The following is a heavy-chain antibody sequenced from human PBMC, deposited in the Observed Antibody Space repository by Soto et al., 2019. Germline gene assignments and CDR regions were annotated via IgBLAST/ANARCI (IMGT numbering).Heavy chain of an antibody. J-gene: IGHJ4*02. CDR3: ARDFGSGDGFDY. CDR1: GFTFSSYS. Sequence: RLSCAASGFTFSSYSMNWVRQAPGKGLEWVSSISSSSSYIYYADSVKGRFTISRDNAKNSLYLQMNSLRAEDTAVYYCARDFGSGDGFDYWGQGTLVTVSS. V-gene: IGHV3-21*01. CDR2: ISSSSSYI. D-gene: IGHD4-17*01.